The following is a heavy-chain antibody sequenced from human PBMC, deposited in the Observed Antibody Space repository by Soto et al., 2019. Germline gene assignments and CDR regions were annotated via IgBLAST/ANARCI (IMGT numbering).Heavy chain of an antibody. Sequence: SETLSLTCTVSGGSISSGGYYWSWIRQHPGKGLEWIGYIYYSGSTYYNPSLKSRVTISVDTSKNQFSLKLSSVTAADTAVYYCARDIVVTGFFDPWGQGTLVTVSS. D-gene: IGHD5-12*01. CDR1: GGSISSGGYY. V-gene: IGHV4-31*03. CDR2: IYYSGST. J-gene: IGHJ5*02. CDR3: ARDIVVTGFFDP.